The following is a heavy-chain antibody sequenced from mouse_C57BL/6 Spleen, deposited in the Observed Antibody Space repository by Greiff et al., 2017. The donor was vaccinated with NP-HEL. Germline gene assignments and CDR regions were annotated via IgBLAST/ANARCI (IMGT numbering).Heavy chain of an antibody. CDR2: IDPETGGT. Sequence: QVQLQQSGAELVRPGASVTLSCKASGYTFTDYEMHWVKQTPVHGLEWIGAIDPETGGTAYNQKFKGKAILTADKSSSTAYMELRSLTSEDSAVYYCTSSRDGSSYAMDYWGQGTSVTVSS. D-gene: IGHD2-3*01. CDR1: GYTFTDYE. CDR3: TSSRDGSSYAMDY. V-gene: IGHV1-15*01. J-gene: IGHJ4*01.